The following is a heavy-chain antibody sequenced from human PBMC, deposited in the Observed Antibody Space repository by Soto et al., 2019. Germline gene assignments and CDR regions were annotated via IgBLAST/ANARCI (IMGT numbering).Heavy chain of an antibody. V-gene: IGHV1-18*01. CDR1: GYTFNIFG. Sequence: QVRLVQSRDEVKKPGASVKVSCKASGYTFNIFGVSWVRQAPGQGLEWLGWISAYKGKTEDAQKFEGRVTMTTDTATNTAYMELRGLRSDDTGVYYCARDSQAYQLIPNYCYRNGLDVWGQGTTVSVSS. CDR2: ISAYKGKT. CDR3: ARDSQAYQLIPNYCYRNGLDV. J-gene: IGHJ6*02. D-gene: IGHD2-15*01.